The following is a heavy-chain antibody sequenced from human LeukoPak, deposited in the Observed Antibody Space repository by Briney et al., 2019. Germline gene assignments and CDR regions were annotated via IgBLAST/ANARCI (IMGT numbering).Heavy chain of an antibody. CDR2: ISNSASST. V-gene: IGHV3-23*01. CDR3: AARRGYYHYMDV. D-gene: IGHD3-3*01. CDR1: GFTFSSYA. Sequence: SGGSLRLSCAASGFTFSSYAVAWVRQAPGKGLEWVSSISNSASSTYYADSVKGRFTISRDNSKNTLSLQMNSLTAEDTAVYYCAARRGYYHYMDVWGKGTTVTVSS. J-gene: IGHJ6*03.